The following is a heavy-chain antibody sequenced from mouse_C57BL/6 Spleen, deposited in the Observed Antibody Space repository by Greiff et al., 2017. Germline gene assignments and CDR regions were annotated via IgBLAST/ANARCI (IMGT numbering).Heavy chain of an antibody. V-gene: IGHV1-52*01. CDR2: IDPSASET. J-gene: IGHJ1*03. CDR3: ARDYGSSYRYFDV. CDR1: GYTFTSYW. D-gene: IGHD1-1*01. Sequence: VQLQQPGAELVRPGSSVKLSCKASGYTFTSYWMHWVKQRPIQGLEWIGNIDPSASETHYNQKFKDKATLTVDKSYSAAYMQRSSLTSEGSAVYYCARDYGSSYRYFDVWGTGTTVTVSS.